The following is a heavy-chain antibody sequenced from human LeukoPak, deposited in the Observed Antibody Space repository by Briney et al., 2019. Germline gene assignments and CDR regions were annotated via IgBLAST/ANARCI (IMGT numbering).Heavy chain of an antibody. J-gene: IGHJ4*03. D-gene: IGHD1-1*01. CDR1: GGSFSTYY. V-gene: IGHV4-34*01. CDR3: ARGPTISETGYLDY. Sequence: SETLSLTCAVYGGSFSTYYWRWIRQSPGQGLEWIAEINHRGDTNYNPSVKSRVTISVDTSKNQFSLKITSLTAADTAVYYCARGPTISETGYLDYWGQGTLVSVSS. CDR2: INHRGDT.